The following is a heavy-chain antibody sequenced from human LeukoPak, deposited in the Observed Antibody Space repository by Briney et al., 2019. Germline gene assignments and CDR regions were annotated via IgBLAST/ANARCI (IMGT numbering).Heavy chain of an antibody. CDR3: ARVDVDTAMVV. V-gene: IGHV4-61*02. D-gene: IGHD5-18*01. J-gene: IGHJ4*02. Sequence: SQTLSLTCTVSGGSISSGSYYWSWIRQPAGKGLEWIGRIYTSGSTNYNPSLKSRVTISVDTSKNQFSLKLSSVTAADTAVYYCARVDVDTAMVVWGQGTLVTVSS. CDR1: GGSISSGSYY. CDR2: IYTSGST.